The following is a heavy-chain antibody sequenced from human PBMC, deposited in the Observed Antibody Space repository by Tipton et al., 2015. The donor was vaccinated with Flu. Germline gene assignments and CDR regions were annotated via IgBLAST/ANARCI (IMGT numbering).Heavy chain of an antibody. CDR2: ISAYNGNT. J-gene: IGHJ6*02. CDR1: GYTFTSYG. Sequence: QLVQSGAEVKKPGASVKVSCKASGYTFTSYGISWVRQAPGQGLEWMGWISAYNGNTNYAQKLQGRVTMTTDTSTSTAYMELRSLRSDGAAGFYCARLYYDSSGYYFGWDYSSYYGMGVWGQGTTVTVSS. CDR3: ARLYYDSSGYYFGWDYSSYYGMGV. D-gene: IGHD3-22*01. V-gene: IGHV1-18*01.